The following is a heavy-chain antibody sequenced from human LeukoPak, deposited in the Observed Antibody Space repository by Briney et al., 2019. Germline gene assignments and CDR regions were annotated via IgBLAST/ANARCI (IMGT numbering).Heavy chain of an antibody. V-gene: IGHV4-59*01. CDR2: IYYSGST. CDR3: ARDLVGGYDSSGYYWGYGMDV. D-gene: IGHD3-22*01. Sequence: SETLSLTCTVSGGSISSYYWSWIRQPPGKGLEWIGYIYYSGSTNYNPSLKSRVTISVDTSKNQFSLKLSSVTAADTAVYYCARDLVGGYDSSGYYWGYGMDVWGQGTTVTVSS. J-gene: IGHJ6*02. CDR1: GGSISSYY.